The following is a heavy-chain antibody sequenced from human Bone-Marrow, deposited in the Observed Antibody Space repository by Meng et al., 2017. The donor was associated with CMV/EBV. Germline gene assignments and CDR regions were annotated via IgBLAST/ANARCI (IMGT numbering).Heavy chain of an antibody. D-gene: IGHD3-3*01. CDR1: GGAISNYY. V-gene: IGHV4-59*01. CDR3: ARFYDFWSGYYWGWLDP. Sequence: GSLRLSCSVSGGAISNYYWSWIRQPPGKGLEWIGYVYYSGTTNYNPSLKSRVSISVDTSKNQFSLKLSSVTAADTAVYYCARFYDFWSGYYWGWLDPWGQGTLVTVSS. CDR2: VYYSGTT. J-gene: IGHJ5*02.